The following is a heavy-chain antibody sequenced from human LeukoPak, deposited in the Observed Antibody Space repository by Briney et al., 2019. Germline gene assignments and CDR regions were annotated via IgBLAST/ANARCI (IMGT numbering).Heavy chain of an antibody. CDR2: TYYKSKWYN. CDR1: GDSVSSNSAA. CDR3: ARDQGYASGAWSDAFNI. D-gene: IGHD6-19*01. J-gene: IGHJ3*02. Sequence: SQTLSLTCAISGDSVSSNSAAWNWIRQSPSRGLECLGRTYYKSKWYNDFAVSVKSRITISPDTSKNQFSLHLNSVTPEDTAVYYCARDQGYASGAWSDAFNIWGQGTMVTVSS. V-gene: IGHV6-1*01.